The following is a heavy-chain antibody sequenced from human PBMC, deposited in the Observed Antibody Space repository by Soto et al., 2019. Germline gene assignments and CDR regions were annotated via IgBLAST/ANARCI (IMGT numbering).Heavy chain of an antibody. CDR1: GFPLEKYG. CDR2: ISSTTNYI. Sequence: GGSLRLSCAVSGFPLEKYGMNWVRQAPGKGLEWVSSISSTTNYIYYGADVKGRFTISRDNAKNSLYLEMNSLRAEDTAVYYCARESEDLTSNFDYWGQGTLVTVSS. CDR3: ARESEDLTSNFDY. J-gene: IGHJ4*02. V-gene: IGHV3-21*06.